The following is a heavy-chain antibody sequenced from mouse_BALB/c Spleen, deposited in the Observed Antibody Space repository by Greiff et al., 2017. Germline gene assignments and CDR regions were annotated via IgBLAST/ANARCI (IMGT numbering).Heavy chain of an antibody. CDR3: AYLTGPFAY. J-gene: IGHJ3*01. Sequence: EVKLQESGAELVKPGASVKLSCTASGFNIKDTYMHWVKQRPEQGLEWIGRIDPANGNTKYDPKFQGKATITADTSSNTAYLQLSSLTSEDTAVYYCAYLTGPFAYWGQGTLVTVSA. CDR2: IDPANGNT. D-gene: IGHD4-1*01. V-gene: IGHV14-3*02. CDR1: GFNIKDTY.